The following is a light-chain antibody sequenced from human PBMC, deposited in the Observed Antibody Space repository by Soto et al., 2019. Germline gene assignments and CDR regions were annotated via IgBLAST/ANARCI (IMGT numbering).Light chain of an antibody. J-gene: IGKJ4*02. V-gene: IGKV3-15*01. CDR2: GAS. CDR3: QQDNGCTCT. Sequence: KVATKCPGTLSLSPRQRATLSSRSSQSISSWLAWYQQKPGQAPKLLIYGASTLETGIPARFSGSGSGTEFTLTISSLQSEDFAAYYCQQDNGCTCTFGVGTKVDIK. CDR1: QSISSW.